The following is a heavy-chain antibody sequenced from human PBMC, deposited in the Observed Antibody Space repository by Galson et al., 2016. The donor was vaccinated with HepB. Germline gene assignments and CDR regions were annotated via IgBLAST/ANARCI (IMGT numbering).Heavy chain of an antibody. V-gene: IGHV3-74*01. D-gene: IGHD3-10*01. J-gene: IGHJ4*02. CDR2: IDNDGTRT. CDR1: GYLFGGSW. CDR3: VRDWFGDHT. Sequence: SLRLSCAGSGYLFGGSWMQWVRQAPGKGPVWVAHIDNDGTRTTYADSVKGRFTISRDNARNTLYLQMNSLRADDTAVYYCVRDWFGDHTWGQGTLVTVSA.